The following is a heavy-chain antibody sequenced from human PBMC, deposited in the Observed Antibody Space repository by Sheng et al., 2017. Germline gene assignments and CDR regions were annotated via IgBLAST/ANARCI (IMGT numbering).Heavy chain of an antibody. J-gene: IGHJ5*01. D-gene: IGHD5-18*01. V-gene: IGHV1-69*04. CDR2: IVPSHNIL. Sequence: QVRLVQSGAEVKKPGSSVKVSCKASGGTPFNSFMSWVRQAPGQGLEWMGGIVPSHNILDDAQKFQGRLSITADMSTNTLYMELRSLRSEDTAIYYCVTEGYQLLPGWFDSWGQGTPVTVSS. CDR1: GGTPFNSF. CDR3: VTEGYQLLPGWFDS.